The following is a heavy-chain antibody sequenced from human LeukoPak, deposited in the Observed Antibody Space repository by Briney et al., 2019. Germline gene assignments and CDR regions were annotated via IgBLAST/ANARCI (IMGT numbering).Heavy chain of an antibody. CDR1: GFTFSSYA. CDR3: ARDLVYHRWFGELSNDY. Sequence: PGGSLRLSCAASGFTFSSYAMSWVRQAPGKGLEWVSAISGSGGSTYYADSVKGRFTISRDNSKNTLYLQMNSLRAEDTAVYYCARDLVYHRWFGELSNDYWGQGTLVTVSS. CDR2: ISGSGGST. V-gene: IGHV3-23*01. J-gene: IGHJ4*02. D-gene: IGHD3-10*01.